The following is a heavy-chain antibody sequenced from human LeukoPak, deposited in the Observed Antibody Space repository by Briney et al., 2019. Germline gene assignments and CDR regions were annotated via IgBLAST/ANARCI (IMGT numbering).Heavy chain of an antibody. Sequence: SETLSLTCTVSGGSISGNSYYWGWIRQPPGKGLEWIGSIYYSGSTYYNPSLKSRVTISVDTSKSQFSLNLSSVTAADTAVYYCARLRPYHYGYMDVWGKGTTVT. V-gene: IGHV4-39*01. CDR1: GGSISGNSYY. J-gene: IGHJ6*03. CDR3: ARLRPYHYGYMDV. D-gene: IGHD3-10*01. CDR2: IYYSGST.